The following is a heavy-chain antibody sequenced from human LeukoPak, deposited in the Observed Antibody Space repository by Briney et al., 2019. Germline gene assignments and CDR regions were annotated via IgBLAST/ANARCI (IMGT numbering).Heavy chain of an antibody. CDR1: GGSFSGYY. J-gene: IGHJ4*02. CDR2: INHSGST. CDR3: ARKNPTGTTGMGFDY. D-gene: IGHD4-17*01. V-gene: IGHV4-34*01. Sequence: SETLSLTCAVYGGSFSGYYWSWIRQPPGKGLEWIGEINHSGSTNYNPSLKSRVTISVDTSKNQFSLKLSSVTAADTAVYYCARKNPTGTTGMGFDYWGQGTLVPVPS.